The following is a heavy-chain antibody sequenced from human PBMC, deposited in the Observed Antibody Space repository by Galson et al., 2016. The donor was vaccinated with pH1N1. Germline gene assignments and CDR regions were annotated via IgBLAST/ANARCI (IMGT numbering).Heavy chain of an antibody. CDR3: AGDWLTWNDEAFDI. J-gene: IGHJ3*02. Sequence: SLRLSCAASGFTFSTYEMNWVRQAPGKGLEWISYISTSGSDKDYADSVEGRFTISRDNANDLVYLQMNSLRVDDTAVYYCAGDWLTWNDEAFDIWGQGTMVTVSS. CDR2: ISTSGSDK. V-gene: IGHV3-48*03. D-gene: IGHD1-1*01. CDR1: GFTFSTYE.